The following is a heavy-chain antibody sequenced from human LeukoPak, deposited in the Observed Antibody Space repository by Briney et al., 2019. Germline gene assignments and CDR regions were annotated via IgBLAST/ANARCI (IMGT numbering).Heavy chain of an antibody. Sequence: ASVKVSCKSSGYTFTVYYMHWVRQAPGQGLEWMGWINPNSGGTNYAQKFQGRVTMTRDTSISTAYMELSRLRSDDTAVYYCARAEAYIVVVPAAVYDYWGQGTLVTVSS. D-gene: IGHD2-2*01. CDR2: INPNSGGT. CDR3: ARAEAYIVVVPAAVYDY. J-gene: IGHJ4*02. CDR1: GYTFTVYY. V-gene: IGHV1-2*02.